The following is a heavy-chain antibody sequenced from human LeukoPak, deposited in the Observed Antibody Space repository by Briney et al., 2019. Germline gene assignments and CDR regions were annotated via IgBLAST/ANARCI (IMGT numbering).Heavy chain of an antibody. CDR2: IWYDGSNK. J-gene: IGHJ4*02. CDR3: ARDLEVGATGVQYYFDY. V-gene: IGHV3-33*01. CDR1: AFPFSSYG. Sequence: GRSLRLSCAASAFPFSSYGMHWVRQAPGKGLEWVAVIWYDGSNKYYADSVKGRFTISRDNSKNTLYLQMNSLRAEDTAVYYCARDLEVGATGVQYYFDYWGQGTLVTVSS. D-gene: IGHD1-26*01.